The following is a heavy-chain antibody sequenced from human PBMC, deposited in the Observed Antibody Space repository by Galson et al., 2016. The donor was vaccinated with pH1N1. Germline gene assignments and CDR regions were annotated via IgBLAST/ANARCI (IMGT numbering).Heavy chain of an antibody. D-gene: IGHD4-17*01. J-gene: IGHJ3*02. CDR2: IYLGGSLI. V-gene: IGHV5-51*01. CDR1: GYRFPSSW. CDR3: AKQNDYGDYRGDAFDI. Sequence: QSGEEVTKPGESLKISCKGSGYRFPSSWIGWVRQMPGKGLEWVGLIYLGGSLIRYSPSFQGQVTISADKSVNIVYLEWVSLKASDTAMYYCAKQNDYGDYRGDAFDIWGQGTMVTVSS.